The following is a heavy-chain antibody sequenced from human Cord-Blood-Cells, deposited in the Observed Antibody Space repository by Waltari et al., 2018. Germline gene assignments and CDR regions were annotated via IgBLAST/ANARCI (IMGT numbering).Heavy chain of an antibody. CDR3: ASSTGDDAFDI. D-gene: IGHD7-27*01. V-gene: IGHV4-39*01. J-gene: IGHJ3*02. CDR2: IYYSGST. Sequence: QLQLQESGPGLVKPSETLSLTCTVSGCSISSRSYYWGWIRQPPGKGLEWIGRIYYSGSTYYNPSLKSRVTISVDTSKNQFSLKLSSVTAADTAVYYCASSTGDDAFDIWGQGTMVTVSS. CDR1: GCSISSRSYY.